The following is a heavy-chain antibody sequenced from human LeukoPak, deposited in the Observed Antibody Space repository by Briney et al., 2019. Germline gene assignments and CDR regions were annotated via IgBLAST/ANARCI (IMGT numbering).Heavy chain of an antibody. V-gene: IGHV4-39*01. Sequence: SETLSLTCTVSGGSVTSIIYYWGWIRQPPGKGLQWIGTIYYSGRTYYNVSLKIRVTISVDTSRNQFSLKLSSVTAADTAVYYCARHSRSVDYGSGSYTWDYWGQGTLVTVSS. CDR2: IYYSGRT. J-gene: IGHJ4*02. CDR1: GGSVTSIIYY. CDR3: ARHSRSVDYGSGSYTWDY. D-gene: IGHD3-10*01.